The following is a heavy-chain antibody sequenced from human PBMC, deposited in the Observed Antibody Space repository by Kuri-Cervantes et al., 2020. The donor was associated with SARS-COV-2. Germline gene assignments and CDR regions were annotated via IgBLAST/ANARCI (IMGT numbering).Heavy chain of an antibody. CDR2: IFTDDKT. J-gene: IGHJ3*01. CDR1: GFTVNSYY. V-gene: IGHV3-66*01. CDR3: ARGNVAVAGDAFDV. D-gene: IGHD6-19*01. Sequence: AGSLRLSCAASGFTVNSYYINWVRQAPGKGLEWVSIIFTDDKTYYSDSVKDRVNMSRDNFRNTVFLQINSLRADDTAVYYCARGNVAVAGDAFDVWGHGTVVTVSS.